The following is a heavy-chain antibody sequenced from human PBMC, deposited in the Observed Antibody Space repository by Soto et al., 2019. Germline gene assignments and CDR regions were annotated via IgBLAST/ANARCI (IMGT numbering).Heavy chain of an antibody. J-gene: IGHJ4*02. CDR2: IFYSWTT. D-gene: IGHD3-22*01. CDR3: ARVSMPHYYHTSGQYYYAY. Sequence: PSETLSLTCTVSGGSVNSGSYYWSLIRQPPGVGLEWIGYIFYSWTTNYNPSLDSRVTLSLHSSKTHFSLQLTSVNAADTAVYYRARVSMPHYYHTSGQYYYAYWGQGTLVTVSS. CDR1: GGSVNSGSYY. V-gene: IGHV4-61*01.